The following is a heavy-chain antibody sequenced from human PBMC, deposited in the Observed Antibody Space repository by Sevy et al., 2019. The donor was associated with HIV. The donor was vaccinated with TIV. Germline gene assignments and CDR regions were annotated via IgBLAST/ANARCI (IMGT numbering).Heavy chain of an antibody. D-gene: IGHD5-18*01. CDR1: VFTFSSYA. CDR3: AKDSSVDTAMAPLGY. V-gene: IGHV3-23*01. Sequence: GGSLRLSCAASVFTFSSYATSWVRQAPGKGLEWVSAISGSGGSTYYADSVKGRFTISRDNSKNTLYLQMNSLRAEDTAVYYCAKDSSVDTAMAPLGYWGQGTLVTVSS. J-gene: IGHJ4*02. CDR2: ISGSGGST.